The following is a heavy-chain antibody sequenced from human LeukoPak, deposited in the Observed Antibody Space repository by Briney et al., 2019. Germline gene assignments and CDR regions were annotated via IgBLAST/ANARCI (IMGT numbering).Heavy chain of an antibody. CDR1: GGSFSGYY. Sequence: SETLSLTCAVYGGSFSGYYWSWIRQPPGKGLEWIGEINHSGSTNYNPSLKSRVTISVDTSKDQFSLKLSSVTAADTAVYYCARGLRDVWGSYRRGAFDIWGQGTMVTVSS. J-gene: IGHJ3*02. CDR3: ARGLRDVWGSYRRGAFDI. V-gene: IGHV4-34*01. D-gene: IGHD3-16*02. CDR2: INHSGST.